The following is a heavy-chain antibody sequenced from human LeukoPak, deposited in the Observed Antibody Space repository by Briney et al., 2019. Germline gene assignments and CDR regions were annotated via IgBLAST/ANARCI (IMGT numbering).Heavy chain of an antibody. CDR3: ARDVATATPPDY. CDR2: ISRSSGNI. J-gene: IGHJ4*02. CDR1: RFSFSSYG. Sequence: GGSLRLSCAASRFSFSSYGMNWARQAPGQGLEWISYISRSSGNIHYADSVKGRFTISRDNAKNSLFLQMNSLRVEDTAVYYCARDVATATPPDYWGQGTLVTVSS. V-gene: IGHV3-48*01.